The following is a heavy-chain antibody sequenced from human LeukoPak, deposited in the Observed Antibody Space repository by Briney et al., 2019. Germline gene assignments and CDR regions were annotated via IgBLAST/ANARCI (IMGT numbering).Heavy chain of an antibody. CDR2: MFYYGST. CDR1: GYSISSGSY. J-gene: IGHJ5*02. Sequence: SETLSLTCSVSGYSISSGSYWGWIRQPPGKGLEWIGSMFYYGSTYYNASLKSRVTISLDTSKKQFSLKLRSVTAADTAVYYCARGGITSLLNWFDPWGQGILVTVSS. D-gene: IGHD3-16*01. V-gene: IGHV4-38-2*02. CDR3: ARGGITSLLNWFDP.